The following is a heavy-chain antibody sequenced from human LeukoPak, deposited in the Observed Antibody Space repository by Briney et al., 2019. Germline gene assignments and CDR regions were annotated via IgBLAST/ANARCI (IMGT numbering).Heavy chain of an antibody. CDR2: ISGSGGST. D-gene: IGHD6-19*01. CDR1: GFTFSSYA. V-gene: IGHV3-23*01. Sequence: GGSLRLSCAASGFTFSSYAMSWVRQAPGKGLEWVSAISGSGGSTYYADSVKGRFTISRDNSKNTLYLQMNSLRAEDTAVYYCAKASGRSGWYGWFDPWGQGTLVTVSS. CDR3: AKASGRSGWYGWFDP. J-gene: IGHJ5*02.